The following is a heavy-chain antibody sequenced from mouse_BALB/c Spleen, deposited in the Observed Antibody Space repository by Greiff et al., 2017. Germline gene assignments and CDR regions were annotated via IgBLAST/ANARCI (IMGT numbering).Heavy chain of an antibody. CDR3: ARDRDTTARDYAMDY. CDR1: GFSLTGYG. D-gene: IGHD1-2*01. J-gene: IGHJ4*01. CDR2: IWGDGST. V-gene: IGHV2-6-7*01. Sequence: VQLVESGPGLVAPSQSLSITCTVSGFSLTGYGVNWVRQPPGKGLEWLGMIWGDGSTDYNSALKSRLSISKDNSKSQVFLKMNSLQTDDTARYYCARDRDTTARDYAMDYWGQGTSVTVSS.